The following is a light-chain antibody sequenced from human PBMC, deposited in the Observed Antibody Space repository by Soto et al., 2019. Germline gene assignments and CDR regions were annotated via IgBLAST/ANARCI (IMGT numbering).Light chain of an antibody. CDR3: QQRSNWPSIT. CDR2: DAS. Sequence: EIVLTQSPATLSLSPVERATLSCRASQSVSSYLAWYQQKPGQAPRLLIYDASNRATGIPARFSGSGSGTDFTLTIKSLEPEDFAVYYCQQRSNWPSITFGQGTRREIK. CDR1: QSVSSY. V-gene: IGKV3-11*01. J-gene: IGKJ5*01.